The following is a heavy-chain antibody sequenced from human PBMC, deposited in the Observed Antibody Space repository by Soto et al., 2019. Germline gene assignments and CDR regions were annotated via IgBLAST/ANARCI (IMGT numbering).Heavy chain of an antibody. D-gene: IGHD3-22*01. V-gene: IGHV1-69*01. CDR3: ARLSRPNYYDTSGFFKDNWFDP. Sequence: QVQLVQSGAEVKKPGSSMKVSCKASGGTFNSYDINWVRQAPGQGLEWMGGIIPIVETPNYAQKFQGRVTITAVESTNTVYMELRSLRSEDTAMYYCARLSRPNYYDTSGFFKDNWFDPWGQGTLVTVSS. CDR1: GGTFNSYD. CDR2: IIPIVETP. J-gene: IGHJ5*02.